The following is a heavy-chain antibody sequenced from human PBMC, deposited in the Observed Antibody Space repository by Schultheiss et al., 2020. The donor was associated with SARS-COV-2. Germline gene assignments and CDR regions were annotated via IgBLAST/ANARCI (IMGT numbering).Heavy chain of an antibody. V-gene: IGHV3-30*03. J-gene: IGHJ4*02. CDR3: ARGREYSYGSTFDY. Sequence: GGSLRLSCAASGFIFRSYGMHWVRQAPGKGLEWVAVISYEWSNKLYADSVKGRFTISRDNAKNSLYLQMNSLRAEDTALYYCARGREYSYGSTFDYWGQGTLVTGSS. CDR2: ISYEWSNK. CDR1: GFIFRSYG. D-gene: IGHD5-18*01.